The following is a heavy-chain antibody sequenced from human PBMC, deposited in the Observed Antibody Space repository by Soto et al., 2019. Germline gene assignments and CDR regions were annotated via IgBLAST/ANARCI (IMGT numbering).Heavy chain of an antibody. CDR2: IYYSGST. CDR3: ASYSGSYPTDAFDI. J-gene: IGHJ3*02. CDR1: GGSSSSYY. V-gene: IGHV4-59*01. D-gene: IGHD1-26*01. Sequence: PSETLSLTCTVSGGSSSSYYWSWIRQPPGKGLEWIGYIYYSGSTNYNPSLKSRVTISVDTSKNQFSLKLSSVTAADTAVYYCASYSGSYPTDAFDIWGQGTMVTVSS.